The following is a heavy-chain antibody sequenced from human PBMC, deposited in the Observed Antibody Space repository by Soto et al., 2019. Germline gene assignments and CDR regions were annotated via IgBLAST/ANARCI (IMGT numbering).Heavy chain of an antibody. D-gene: IGHD2-2*02. V-gene: IGHV1-18*04. CDR1: GYTFTSYG. CDR2: ISAYNGNT. CDR3: ARDRRCSSTSCYTFGNWFDP. Sequence: QVQLVQSGAEVKKPGASVKVSCKASGYTFTSYGISWVRPAPGQGLEWMGWISAYNGNTNYAQKLQGRVTMTTDTSTSTAYMELRSLRSDDTAVYYCARDRRCSSTSCYTFGNWFDPWGQGTLVTVSS. J-gene: IGHJ5*02.